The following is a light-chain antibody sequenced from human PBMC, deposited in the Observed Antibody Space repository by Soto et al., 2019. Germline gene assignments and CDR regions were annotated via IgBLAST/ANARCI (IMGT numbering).Light chain of an antibody. CDR2: VVS. J-gene: IGLJ3*02. V-gene: IGLV2-11*01. CDR3: CSYAGSYTWV. CDR1: SSDVGGYNY. Sequence: QSALTQPRSVSGSPGQSVTISCTGTSSDVGGYNYVSWYQQHPGKAPKLMIYVVSKRPSGVPHRFSGSKSGNTASLTISGLQAEDEADYYCCSYAGSYTWVFGGGTKLTVL.